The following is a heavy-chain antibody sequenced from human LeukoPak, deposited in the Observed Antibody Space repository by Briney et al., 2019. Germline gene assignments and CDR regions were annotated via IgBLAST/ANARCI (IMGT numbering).Heavy chain of an antibody. Sequence: SEALSVTCTVSGGSISSGGYYWSWIRQHRGEGLEWIGYIYYSGSTYYNPSLKSRVTISVDTSKNQFSLKLSSVTAADTAVYYCARARGYCSSTSCYTGWFDPWGQGTLVTVSS. V-gene: IGHV4-31*03. CDR1: GGSISSGGYY. J-gene: IGHJ5*02. CDR3: ARARGYCSSTSCYTGWFDP. CDR2: IYYSGST. D-gene: IGHD2-2*02.